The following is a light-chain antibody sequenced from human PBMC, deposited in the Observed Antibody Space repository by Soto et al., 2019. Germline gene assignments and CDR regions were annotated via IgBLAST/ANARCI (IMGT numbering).Light chain of an antibody. CDR2: EVS. V-gene: IGLV2-8*01. CDR1: SSDVGNYKY. Sequence: QSALTQSPSASGSPGQSVTISCTGPSSDVGNYKYVSWYQQHPGKAPKLMIYEVSKRPSGVPDRFSGSKSGNTASLTVSGLQAEDEADYYCSSYAGSNNWVFGGGTKVTVL. CDR3: SSYAGSNNWV. J-gene: IGLJ3*02.